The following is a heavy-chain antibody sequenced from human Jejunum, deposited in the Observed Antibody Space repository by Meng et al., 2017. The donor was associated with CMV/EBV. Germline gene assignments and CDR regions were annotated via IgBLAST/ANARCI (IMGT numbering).Heavy chain of an antibody. CDR1: SYW. Sequence: SYWMSWVRQAQGKGLEWVDKIKQDASERYYMDSVKGRFTISRDNAKNSLSLQMDSLRAEDPDVYYCARDRSEGYNWGSHHYSPWPYWGQGTLVTVSS. D-gene: IGHD3-16*02. J-gene: IGHJ1*01. V-gene: IGHV3-7*03. CDR2: IKQDASER. CDR3: ARDRSEGYNWGSHHYSPWPY.